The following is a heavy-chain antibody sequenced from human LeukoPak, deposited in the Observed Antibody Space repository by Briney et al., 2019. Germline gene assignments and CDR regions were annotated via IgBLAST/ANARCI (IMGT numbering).Heavy chain of an antibody. D-gene: IGHD2-2*02. Sequence: ASVKVSCKASGYTFTSYYMHWVRQAPGQGLEWMGIINPSGGSTSYAQKFQGRVTMTRDTSTSTVYMELSSLRSEDTAVYYCAREGFYCSSTSCHRRGMDVWGQGTTVTVFS. CDR3: AREGFYCSSTSCHRRGMDV. J-gene: IGHJ6*02. V-gene: IGHV1-46*01. CDR2: INPSGGST. CDR1: GYTFTSYY.